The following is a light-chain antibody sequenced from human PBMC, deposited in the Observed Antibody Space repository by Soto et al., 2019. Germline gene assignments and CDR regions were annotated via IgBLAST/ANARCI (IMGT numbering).Light chain of an antibody. V-gene: IGKV2-30*02. J-gene: IGKJ1*01. CDR3: MQGTPWPWR. Sequence: DVVMTQSPLSLPVTLGQPASISCRSSQSLIHSDGNTYLHWFQQSPGQSPRRLIYKVSDRGSGVPDRFSGSGSCTDFTLKISRVEAEYVGVYYFMQGTPWPWRCGQGTEVEIK. CDR2: KVS. CDR1: QSLIHSDGNTY.